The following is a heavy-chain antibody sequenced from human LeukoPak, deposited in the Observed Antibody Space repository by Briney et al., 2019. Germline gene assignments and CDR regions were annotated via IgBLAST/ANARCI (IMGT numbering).Heavy chain of an antibody. V-gene: IGHV1-2*02. Sequence: ASVNVSCKAFGYTFTDYHMHWVRQAPGRGLEWMGWINPNSGDTNNAQKFQGRVTMTRDTTISTAYMELSRLRSDDTAVFYCATLMAHLDYWGQGTLVTVSS. CDR3: ATLMAHLDY. D-gene: IGHD2-8*01. CDR1: GYTFTDYH. CDR2: INPNSGDT. J-gene: IGHJ4*02.